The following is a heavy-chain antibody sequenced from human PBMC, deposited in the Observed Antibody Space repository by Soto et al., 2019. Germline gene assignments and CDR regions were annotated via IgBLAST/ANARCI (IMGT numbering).Heavy chain of an antibody. CDR3: ARGVYLSLVRTGWFDP. D-gene: IGHD3-10*01. V-gene: IGHV4-59*11. J-gene: IGHJ5*02. Sequence: QVQLQESGPGLVMASETLSLTCTVSGTSMSGHFWSWMRQPPGKGLEWIGYGYYSGSTLYNPSLKSRVTISLDTSKTHFSLRLSSVTSADTALYYCARGVYLSLVRTGWFDPWGQGTLVTVSS. CDR1: GTSMSGHF. CDR2: GYYSGST.